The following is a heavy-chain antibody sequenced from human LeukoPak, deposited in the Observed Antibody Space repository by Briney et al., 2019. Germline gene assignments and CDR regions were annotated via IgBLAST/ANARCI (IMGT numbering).Heavy chain of an antibody. CDR2: TLSGDTT. J-gene: IGHJ5*02. CDR1: GFTVSTHY. CDR3: ARDPYSSGYFDP. Sequence: GGSLRLSCAASGFTVSTHYMSWVRQTPGKGLEWVSITLSGDTTYYADSVKGRFTISRDNSKNTLYLQMNSLRAEDTAAYYCARDPYSSGYFDPWGQGTLVTVSS. D-gene: IGHD6-19*01. V-gene: IGHV3-53*01.